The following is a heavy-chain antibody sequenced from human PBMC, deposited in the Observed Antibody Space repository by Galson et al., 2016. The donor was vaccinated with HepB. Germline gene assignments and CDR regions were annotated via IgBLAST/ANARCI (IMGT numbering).Heavy chain of an antibody. CDR3: AREYFDVSGYYYMEVRYFDL. V-gene: IGHV3-7*04. CDR2: IKQDGSET. CDR1: RFSLSAHW. J-gene: IGHJ4*02. D-gene: IGHD3-22*01. Sequence: SLRLSCAASRFSLSAHWMSWVRQAPGKGLEWVANIKQDGSETYFVDSVKGRFTISRDNAENSLYLEMNSLRAEDTAVYYCAREYFDVSGYYYMEVRYFDLWGQGTLVTVSS.